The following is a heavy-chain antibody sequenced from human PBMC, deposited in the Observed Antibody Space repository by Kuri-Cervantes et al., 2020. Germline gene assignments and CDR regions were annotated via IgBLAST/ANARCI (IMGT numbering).Heavy chain of an antibody. V-gene: IGHV1-69*06. CDR3: GTSCYGEYYYYMDV. CDR1: GGTFSSYA. J-gene: IGHJ6*03. CDR2: IIPIFGTA. D-gene: IGHD2-2*01. Sequence: SVKVSCKASGGTFSSYAISWVRQAPGQGLEWMGGIIPIFGTANYAQKFQGRVTITADKSTSTAYMELGSLRSEDTAVYYCGTSCYGEYYYYMDVWGKGTTVTVSS.